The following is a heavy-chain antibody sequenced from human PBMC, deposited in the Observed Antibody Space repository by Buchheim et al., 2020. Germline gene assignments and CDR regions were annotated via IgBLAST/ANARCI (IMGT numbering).Heavy chain of an antibody. CDR3: AKDQPPLLLWFGELLSWFDP. CDR1: GFTFSSYG. J-gene: IGHJ5*02. V-gene: IGHV3-30*18. D-gene: IGHD3-10*01. CDR2: ISYDGSNK. Sequence: QVQLVESGGGVVQPGRSLRLSCAASGFTFSSYGMHWVRQAPGKGLEWVAVISYDGSNKYYADSVKGRFTISRDNSKNTLYLQMNSLRAEDTAVYYCAKDQPPLLLWFGELLSWFDPWGQGTL.